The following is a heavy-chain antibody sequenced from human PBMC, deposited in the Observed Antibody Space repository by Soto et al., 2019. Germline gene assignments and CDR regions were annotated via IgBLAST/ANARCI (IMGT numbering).Heavy chain of an antibody. CDR2: ISSDGSTI. Sequence: PGWSQRLSCSASGFTLSSYWMHWVRQAPGKGLVWVSRISSDGSTITYADSVKGRFTISRDNAKNTLYMQMNSLRAEDTAVYYCARGYCSSTSCYTGVIGTYWGHGTPVTVPS. D-gene: IGHD2-2*02. CDR1: GFTLSSYW. CDR3: ARGYCSSTSCYTGVIGTY. J-gene: IGHJ4*01. V-gene: IGHV3-74*01.